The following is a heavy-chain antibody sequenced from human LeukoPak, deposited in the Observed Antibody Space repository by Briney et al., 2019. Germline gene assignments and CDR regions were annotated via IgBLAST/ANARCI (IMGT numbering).Heavy chain of an antibody. J-gene: IGHJ4*02. Sequence: SETLSLTCTVSSGSISSYNWSWIRQPPGKGLEWIGYIHYSGSTNYNPSLKSRVSISVETSKNQFSLKLSSVTAADTAVYYCASGLRTYYDFWSGFPGFDYWGQGTLVTVSS. CDR2: IHYSGST. CDR1: SGSISSYN. D-gene: IGHD3-3*01. CDR3: ASGLRTYYDFWSGFPGFDY. V-gene: IGHV4-59*12.